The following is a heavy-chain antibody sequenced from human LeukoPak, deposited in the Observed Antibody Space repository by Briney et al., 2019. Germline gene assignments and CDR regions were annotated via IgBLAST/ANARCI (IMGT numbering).Heavy chain of an antibody. CDR3: ARNSGWLDY. D-gene: IGHD6-19*01. CDR1: GDSVSSNSAA. CDR2: TYYRSNMSKWYN. J-gene: IGHJ4*02. V-gene: IGHV6-1*01. Sequence: SQTLSLTCAISGDSVSSNSAAWNWIRQSPSRGLEWLGRTYYRSNMSKWYNDYAVSVKSRITINPDTSKSQFSLQLNSVTPEDTAIYYCARNSGWLDYWGQGTLVTVSS.